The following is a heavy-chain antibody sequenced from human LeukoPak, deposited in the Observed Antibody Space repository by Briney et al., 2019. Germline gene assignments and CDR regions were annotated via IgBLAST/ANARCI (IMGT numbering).Heavy chain of an antibody. CDR2: TDRNTGNP. CDR3: VRDVGNYDSRGYYLGWFDP. D-gene: IGHD3-22*01. J-gene: IGHJ5*02. CDR1: GYTFRNYA. V-gene: IGHV7-4-1*02. Sequence: ASVKVSCKASGYTFRNYAINWVRQAPGQGLEWMGWTDRNTGNPTYAQGFTGRLVFSLDTSVTTAYLQISSLKAEDTAVYYCVRDVGNYDSRGYYLGWFDPWGQGTLVTVFS.